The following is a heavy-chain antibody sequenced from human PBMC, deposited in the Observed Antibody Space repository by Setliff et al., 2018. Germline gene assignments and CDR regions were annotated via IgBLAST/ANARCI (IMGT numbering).Heavy chain of an antibody. Sequence: SETLSLTCTVSGDSITSGSDSWNWIRQPAGKGLQWIGRVYPTGSTNYDPDLRSRVTMSVDTSKNQFSLMLTSVTAADTAVYYCAKEYVVNSLVSNSHQRYGLDVWGQGTTVTVSS. J-gene: IGHJ6*02. CDR2: VYPTGST. CDR1: GDSITSGSDS. CDR3: AKEYVVNSLVSNSHQRYGLDV. D-gene: IGHD2-21*01. V-gene: IGHV4-61*02.